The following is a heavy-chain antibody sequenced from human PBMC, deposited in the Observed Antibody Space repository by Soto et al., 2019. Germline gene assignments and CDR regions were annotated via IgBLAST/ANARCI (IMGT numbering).Heavy chain of an antibody. CDR3: ASGSEMATINDY. V-gene: IGHV3-30-3*01. CDR1: GFTFSSYA. CDR2: ISYDGSNK. D-gene: IGHD5-12*01. J-gene: IGHJ4*02. Sequence: GGSLRLSCAASGFTFSSYAMHWVRQAPGKGLEWVAVISYDGSNKYYADSVKGRFTISRDNSKNTLYLQMNSLRAEDTAVYYCASGSEMATINDYWGQGTLVTVSS.